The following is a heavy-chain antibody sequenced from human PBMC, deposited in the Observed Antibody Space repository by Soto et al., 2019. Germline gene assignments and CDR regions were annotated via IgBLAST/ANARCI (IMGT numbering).Heavy chain of an antibody. J-gene: IGHJ3*02. CDR1: GFTFSIFS. D-gene: IGHD6-19*01. CDR2: VNAAANDI. Sequence: EVQLVESGGGLVQPGGSLRHSCAASGFTFSIFSMSWVRQAPGKGLEWISYVNAAANDIYYTDSVRGRFTISRDNAKNSLYLQMNSLRDDDTAVYYCVRDRMWEQWLGPHDAFEIWGQGTMVTVS. V-gene: IGHV3-48*02. CDR3: VRDRMWEQWLGPHDAFEI.